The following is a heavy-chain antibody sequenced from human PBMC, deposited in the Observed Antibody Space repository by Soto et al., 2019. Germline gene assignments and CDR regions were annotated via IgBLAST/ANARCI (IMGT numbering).Heavy chain of an antibody. Sequence: QPGGSLRLSCAASGFTFSSYAMSWVRQAPGKGLEWVSAISGSGGSTYYADSVKGRFTISRDNSKNTLYLQMNSLRAEDTAVYYCASDIVGATTAASKRQKKHDYWAQGTLVPVSS. D-gene: IGHD1-26*01. CDR2: ISGSGGST. CDR3: ASDIVGATTAASKRQKKHDY. CDR1: GFTFSSYA. J-gene: IGHJ4*02. V-gene: IGHV3-23*01.